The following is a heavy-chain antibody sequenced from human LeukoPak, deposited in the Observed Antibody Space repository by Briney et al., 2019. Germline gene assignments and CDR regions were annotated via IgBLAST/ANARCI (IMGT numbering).Heavy chain of an antibody. D-gene: IGHD3-22*01. V-gene: IGHV1-2*02. CDR1: GYTFTDYY. CDR2: INPNSGGT. J-gene: IGHJ4*02. Sequence: ASVKVSCKASGYTFTDYYIHWVRQAPGQGLEWMGWINPNSGGTKYAQQFQGRVTMTRDTFISTPYMELSRLTSDDTAVYYCARGRGARYYDSSGLYYFDYWGQGTLVTVSS. CDR3: ARGRGARYYDSSGLYYFDY.